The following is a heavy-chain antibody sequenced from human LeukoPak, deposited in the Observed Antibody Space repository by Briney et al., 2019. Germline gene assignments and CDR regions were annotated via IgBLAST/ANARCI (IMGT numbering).Heavy chain of an antibody. CDR3: AVPPGQ. Sequence: ASVKVSCKISGYSLTKLSIHWVRQGPGKGLEWLGAFGPEETDKRLALDLEGRHTLTGDPSADTAYMELNSLKSADTGVYYCAVPPGQWGRGTLIIVSS. V-gene: IGHV1-24*01. J-gene: IGHJ1*01. CDR1: GYSLTKLS. CDR2: FGPEETDK.